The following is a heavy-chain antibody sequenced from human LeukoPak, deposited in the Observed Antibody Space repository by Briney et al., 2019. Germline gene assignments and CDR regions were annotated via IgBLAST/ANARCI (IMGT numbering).Heavy chain of an antibody. CDR2: IYPGDSDT. D-gene: IGHD6-19*01. CDR1: GYGVTRHW. CDR3: ARLSFARGWRYMDV. Sequence: PGESLKISFRGSGYGVTRHWIGWVRSIPRKGMEWSGTIYPGDSDTTYSPSLPGHFSISADKSLNTAYLQWSSLRASDPAMYYCARLSFARGWRYMDVWGKGTTVTVYS. J-gene: IGHJ6*03. V-gene: IGHV5-51*01.